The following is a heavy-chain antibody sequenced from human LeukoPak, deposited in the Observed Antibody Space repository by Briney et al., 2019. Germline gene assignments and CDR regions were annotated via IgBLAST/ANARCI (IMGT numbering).Heavy chain of an antibody. J-gene: IGHJ4*02. D-gene: IGHD3-16*02. CDR3: ARLGPYDYVWGSYLRSRAAFDY. CDR1: GGSFSGYY. CDR2: INHSGST. V-gene: IGHV4-34*01. Sequence: SETLSPTCAVYGGSFSGYYWSWLRQPPGKGLEWMGEINHSGSTNYNPSLKSRVTISVDTSKNQFSLNLSSVTAADTAVYYCARLGPYDYVWGSYLRSRAAFDYWGQGTLVTVSS.